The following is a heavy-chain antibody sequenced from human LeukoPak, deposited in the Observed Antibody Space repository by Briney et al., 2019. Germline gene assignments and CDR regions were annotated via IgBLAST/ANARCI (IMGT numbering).Heavy chain of an antibody. V-gene: IGHV3-53*01. CDR2: IYSGGST. Sequence: GGSLRLSCAASGLTVSRDYMSWVRQAPGKGLESVSVIYSGGSTYYADSVRGRFTISRDNSKNTLYLQMNSLRVEDTAVYYCARVGGHWGQGTLVTVSS. D-gene: IGHD3-10*01. CDR3: ARVGGH. J-gene: IGHJ4*02. CDR1: GLTVSRDY.